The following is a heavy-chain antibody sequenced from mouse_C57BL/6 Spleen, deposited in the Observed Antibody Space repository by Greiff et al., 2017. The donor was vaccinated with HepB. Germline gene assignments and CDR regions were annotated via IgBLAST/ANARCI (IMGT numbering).Heavy chain of an antibody. CDR2: IYPGSGST. J-gene: IGHJ1*03. Sequence: QVQLQQPGAELVKPGASVKMSCKASGYTFTSYWITWVKQRPGQGLEWIGDIYPGSGSTNYNEKFKSKATLTVDTSSRTAYMQLSSLTSEDSAVYYCARGGQYYYGSSYWYFDVWGTGTTVTVSS. CDR3: ARGGQYYYGSSYWYFDV. V-gene: IGHV1-55*01. CDR1: GYTFTSYW. D-gene: IGHD1-1*01.